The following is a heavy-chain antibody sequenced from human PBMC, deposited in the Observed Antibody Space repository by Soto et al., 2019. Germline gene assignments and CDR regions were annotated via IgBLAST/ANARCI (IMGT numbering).Heavy chain of an antibody. V-gene: IGHV4-34*01. J-gene: IGHJ6*02. CDR2: INHSGST. CDR3: ARGLDSYGYGYYYYGMDV. CDR1: GGSFSGYY. Sequence: SETLSLTCAVYGGSFSGYYWSWIRQPPGKGLEWIGEINHSGSTNYNPSLKSRVTISVDTSKNQFSLKLSSVTAADTAVYYCARGLDSYGYGYYYYGMDVWGQGTTVTVSS. D-gene: IGHD5-18*01.